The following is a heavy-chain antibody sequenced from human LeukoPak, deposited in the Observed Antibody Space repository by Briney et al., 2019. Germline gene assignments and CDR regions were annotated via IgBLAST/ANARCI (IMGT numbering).Heavy chain of an antibody. J-gene: IGHJ4*02. CDR2: IYHSGST. CDR3: ARDLYSSGWGNFDY. D-gene: IGHD6-19*01. CDR1: GYSISSGYY. V-gene: IGHV4-38-2*02. Sequence: SSETLSLTCTISGYSISSGYYWGWIRQPPGKGLEWIGSIYHSGSTYYNPSLKSRVTISLDTSEDQFSLKLSSVTAADTAVYYCARDLYSSGWGNFDYWGQGTLVTVSS.